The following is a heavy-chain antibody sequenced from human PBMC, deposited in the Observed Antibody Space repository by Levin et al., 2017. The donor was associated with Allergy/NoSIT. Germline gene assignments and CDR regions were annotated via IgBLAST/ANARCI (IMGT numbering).Heavy chain of an antibody. CDR2: IYPSDSDT. Sequence: GESLKISCKGSGYTFGNHWIGWVRQMPGKGLEWMGIIYPSDSDTRYSPSFQGQVLISIDTSISTAYLQWSSLKASDTAIYYCAKARQFGESKYGMDVWGQGTTFTVSS. CDR3: AKARQFGESKYGMDV. J-gene: IGHJ6*02. CDR1: GYTFGNHW. D-gene: IGHD3-10*01. V-gene: IGHV5-51*01.